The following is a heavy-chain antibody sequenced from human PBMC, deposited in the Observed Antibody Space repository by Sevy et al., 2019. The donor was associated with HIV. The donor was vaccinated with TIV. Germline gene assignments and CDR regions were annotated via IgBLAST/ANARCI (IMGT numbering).Heavy chain of an antibody. V-gene: IGHV3-30*04. J-gene: IGHJ4*02. D-gene: IGHD3-22*01. CDR3: ARGPDYYDSSGYYYQ. CDR2: ISYDKVNT. Sequence: GGSLRLSCAASGFSFSRYAMHWIRQAPGKGLESVAVISYDKVNTYHSDSVKGRFTISRDNAKNSLYLQMNSLRAEDTAVYYCARGPDYYDSSGYYYQWGQGTLVTVSS. CDR1: GFSFSRYA.